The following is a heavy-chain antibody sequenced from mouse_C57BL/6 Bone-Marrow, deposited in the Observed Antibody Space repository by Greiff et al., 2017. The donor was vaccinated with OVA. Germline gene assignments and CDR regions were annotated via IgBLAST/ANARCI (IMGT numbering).Heavy chain of an antibody. CDR1: GYTFTSYW. J-gene: IGHJ2*01. V-gene: IGHV1-72*01. Sequence: QVQLQQPGAELVKPGASVKLSCKASGYTFTSYWMHWVKQRPGRGLGWIGRIDPNSGGTKYNEKFKSKATLTVDKPSSTAYMQLSSLTSEDSAVYYCARDDYGSSLYYFDYWGQGTTLTVSS. CDR2: IDPNSGGT. CDR3: ARDDYGSSLYYFDY. D-gene: IGHD1-1*01.